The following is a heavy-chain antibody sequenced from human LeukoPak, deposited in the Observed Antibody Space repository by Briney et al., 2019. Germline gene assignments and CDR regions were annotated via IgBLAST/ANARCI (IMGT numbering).Heavy chain of an antibody. D-gene: IGHD3-10*01. CDR3: ARHLLWFGELSGGFDY. CDR1: GFTFSSYG. V-gene: IGHV3-23*01. Sequence: GGSLRLSCAASGFTFSSYGMSWVRQAPGKGLEWVSGISNSGGSTYYADSVKGRFTISRDNSKNTLYLQMNSMRAEDTAVYYCARHLLWFGELSGGFDYWSQGTLVTVSS. CDR2: ISNSGGST. J-gene: IGHJ4*02.